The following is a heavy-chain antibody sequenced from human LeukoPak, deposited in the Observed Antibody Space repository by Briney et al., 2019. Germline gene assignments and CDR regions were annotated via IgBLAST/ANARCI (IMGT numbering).Heavy chain of an antibody. Sequence: ASVKVSCKASGYTFTSYGISWVRQAPGQGLEWMGWIDPNSGGTNYAQKFLGSVTMTGDTSINTAFMELSRLGSDDTAIYYCARGRGTTMVRGVITNYFDLWGRGSLVTVSS. CDR2: IDPNSGGT. D-gene: IGHD3-10*01. CDR1: GYTFTSYG. V-gene: IGHV1-2*02. CDR3: ARGRGTTMVRGVITNYFDL. J-gene: IGHJ2*01.